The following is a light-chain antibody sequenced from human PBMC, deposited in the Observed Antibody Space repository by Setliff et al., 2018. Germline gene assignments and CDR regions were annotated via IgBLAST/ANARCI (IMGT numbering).Light chain of an antibody. Sequence: QSALTQPASVSGSPGQSITISCTGTSSDVGSHNLVSWYQQHPGKAPKLMIYEVSKRPSGVSNRFSGSKSGNTASLTISGLRTEDEADYYCTSYTTSNSHVFGTGTKVTVL. J-gene: IGLJ1*01. CDR2: EVS. CDR1: SSDVGSHNL. V-gene: IGLV2-14*02. CDR3: TSYTTSNSHV.